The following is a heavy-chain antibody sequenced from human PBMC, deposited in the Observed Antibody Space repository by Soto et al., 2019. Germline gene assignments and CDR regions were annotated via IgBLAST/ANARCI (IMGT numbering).Heavy chain of an antibody. CDR2: IYYSGST. CDR3: ARASDYGDYVSFYFDY. J-gene: IGHJ4*02. Sequence: SETLSLTCTVSGGSINNYYWSWIRQHPGKGLEWIGYIYYSGSTYYNPSLKSRVTISVDTSKNQFSLKLSSVTAADTAVYYCARASDYGDYVSFYFDYWGQGTLVTVSS. V-gene: IGHV4-59*06. CDR1: GGSINNYY. D-gene: IGHD4-17*01.